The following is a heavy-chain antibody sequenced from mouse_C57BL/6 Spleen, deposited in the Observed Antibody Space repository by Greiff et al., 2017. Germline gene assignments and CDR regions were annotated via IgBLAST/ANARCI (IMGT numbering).Heavy chain of an antibody. V-gene: IGHV1-81*01. D-gene: IGHD2-4*01. CDR2: IYPRSGNT. CDR3: ARIDYAYYFDY. CDR1: GYTFTSYG. Sequence: QVQLKQSGAELARPGASVKLSCKASGYTFTSYGISWVKQRTGQGLEWIGEIYPRSGNTYYNEKFKGKATLTADKSSSTAYMELRSLTSEDSAIYFCARIDYAYYFDYWGQGTTLTVSS. J-gene: IGHJ2*01.